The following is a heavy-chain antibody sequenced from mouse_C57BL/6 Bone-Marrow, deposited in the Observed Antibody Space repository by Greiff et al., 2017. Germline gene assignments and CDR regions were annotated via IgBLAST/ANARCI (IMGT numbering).Heavy chain of an antibody. CDR1: GYTFTTYP. CDR2: FHPYNDDT. J-gene: IGHJ2*01. V-gene: IGHV1-47*01. CDR3: ARLNWDVGYFDY. Sequence: VPLQQSGAELVKPGASVKMSCKASGYTFTTYPIEWMKQNPGKSLEWIGNFHPYNDDTKYNEKFKGKATLTVEKSSSTIYLELSRLTSDDSAVYYCARLNWDVGYFDYWGQGTTLTVSS. D-gene: IGHD4-1*01.